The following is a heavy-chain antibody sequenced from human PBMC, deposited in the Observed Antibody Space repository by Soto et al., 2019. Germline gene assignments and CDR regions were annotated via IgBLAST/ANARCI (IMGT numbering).Heavy chain of an antibody. V-gene: IGHV4-39*01. Sequence: ETLSLTCTVSGGSISSSSYYWGWIRQPPGKGLEWIGSIYYSGSTYYNPSLKRRVTISVDTSKNQFSLKLSSVTAADTAVYYCASGRNFYGDYRGVDYWGQGTLVTVSS. CDR3: ASGRNFYGDYRGVDY. CDR2: IYYSGST. D-gene: IGHD4-17*01. CDR1: GGSISSSSYY. J-gene: IGHJ4*02.